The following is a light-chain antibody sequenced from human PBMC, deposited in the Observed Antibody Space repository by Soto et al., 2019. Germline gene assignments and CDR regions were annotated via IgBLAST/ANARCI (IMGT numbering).Light chain of an antibody. CDR1: QTVSTK. CDR3: QQYNNWPPMYT. J-gene: IGKJ2*01. Sequence: EIVLTQSPATLSVSPGERATLSCRASQTVSTKLAWYQQKGGQPPRLLIYGAYTRATDVPARFSGRGSGTEFTLTISSLQSEDFAVYYCQQYNNWPPMYTFGQGTKLEIK. V-gene: IGKV3-15*01. CDR2: GAY.